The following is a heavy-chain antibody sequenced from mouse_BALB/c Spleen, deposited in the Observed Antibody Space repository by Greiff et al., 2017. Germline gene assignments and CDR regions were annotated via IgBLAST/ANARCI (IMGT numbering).Heavy chain of an antibody. D-gene: IGHD3-3*01. J-gene: IGHJ2*01. Sequence: EVKLVESGGGLVQPGGSRKLSCAASGFTFSSFGMHWVRQAPEKGLEWVAYISSGSSTIYYADTVKGRFTISRDNPKNTLFLQMTSLRSEDTAMYYCARGDSLPYWGQGTTLTVSS. CDR3: ARGDSLPY. CDR2: ISSGSSTI. CDR1: GFTFSSFG. V-gene: IGHV5-17*02.